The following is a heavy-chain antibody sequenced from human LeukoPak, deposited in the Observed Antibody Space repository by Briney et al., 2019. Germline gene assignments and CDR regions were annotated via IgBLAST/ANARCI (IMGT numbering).Heavy chain of an antibody. CDR1: GFTVSSNY. Sequence: GGSLRLSCAASGFTVSSNYMSWVRQAPGKGLEYISVIYSGGSTYYADSVKGRFTISRDNSKNTLYLQMNSLRAEDTAVYYCARDRAVAGTENSFFDYWGQGTLVTVSS. CDR2: IYSGGST. J-gene: IGHJ4*02. D-gene: IGHD6-19*01. V-gene: IGHV3-53*01. CDR3: ARDRAVAGTENSFFDY.